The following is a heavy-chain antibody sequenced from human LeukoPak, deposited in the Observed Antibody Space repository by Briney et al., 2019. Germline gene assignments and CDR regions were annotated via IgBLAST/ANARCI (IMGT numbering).Heavy chain of an antibody. J-gene: IGHJ5*02. V-gene: IGHV4-39*07. CDR1: GGSISSSSYY. CDR3: ARGQTYYDFWSGYYPEWFDP. CDR2: IYYSGST. Sequence: SETLSLTCTVSGGSISSSSYYWGWIRQPPGKGLEWIGSIYYSGSTYYNPSLKSRVTISVDTSKNQFSLKLSSVTAADTAVYYCARGQTYYDFWSGYYPEWFDPWGQGTLVTVSS. D-gene: IGHD3-3*01.